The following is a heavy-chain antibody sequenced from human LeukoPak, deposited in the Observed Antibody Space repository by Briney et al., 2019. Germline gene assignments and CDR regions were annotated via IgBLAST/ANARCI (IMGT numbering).Heavy chain of an antibody. V-gene: IGHV5-51*01. CDR1: GYSFTSHW. J-gene: IGHJ4*02. D-gene: IGHD3-22*01. CDR2: IYPGDSDT. Sequence: PGESLKISCKGSGYSFTSHWIGWVRQMPGKGLEWMGIIYPGDSDTRYSPSFQGQVTISADKSISTAYLQWSGLKASDTAMYYCARAGYYDSSGYFYWGQGTLVTVSS. CDR3: ARAGYYDSSGYFY.